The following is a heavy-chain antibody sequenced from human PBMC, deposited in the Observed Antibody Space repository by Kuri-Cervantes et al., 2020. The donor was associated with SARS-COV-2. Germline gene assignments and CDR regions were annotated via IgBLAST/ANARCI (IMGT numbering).Heavy chain of an antibody. J-gene: IGHJ4*01. CDR1: GGTFSSSA. V-gene: IGHV1-69*06. CDR2: IIPIFGTA. Sequence: SVKVSCKASGGTFSSSAISWVRHAPGQGLEWTGGIIPIFGTANYAQKFQGRVTITADKSTRTGYMKLSSLRSEDTAVYYCASVGDSGNSAPDWWGNGTLVTVSS. CDR3: ASVGDSGNSAPDW. D-gene: IGHD1-26*01.